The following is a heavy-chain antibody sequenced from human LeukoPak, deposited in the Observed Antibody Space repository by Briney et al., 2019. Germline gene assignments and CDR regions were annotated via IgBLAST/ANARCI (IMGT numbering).Heavy chain of an antibody. CDR3: ARDFKGGGDFWSGYYTWYFDY. V-gene: IGHV3-48*03. CDR1: GSTFSSYE. Sequence: GGSLRLSCAASGSTFSSYEMNWVRQAPGKGLEWVSYISSSSGSTIYYADSVKGRFTISRDNAKNSLYLQMNSLRAEDTAVYYCARDFKGGGDFWSGYYTWYFDYWGQGTLVTVSS. D-gene: IGHD3-3*01. J-gene: IGHJ4*02. CDR2: ISSSSGSTI.